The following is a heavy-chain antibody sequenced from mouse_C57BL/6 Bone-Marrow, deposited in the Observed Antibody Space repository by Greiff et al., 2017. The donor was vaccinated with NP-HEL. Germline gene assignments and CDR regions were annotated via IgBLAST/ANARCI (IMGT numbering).Heavy chain of an antibody. V-gene: IGHV5-12*01. Sequence: EVQVVESGGGLVQPGGSLKLSCAASGFTFSDYYMYWVRQTPEKRLEWVAYISNGGGSTYYPDTVKGRFTISRDNAKNNLYLQMSRLKSEDTAMYYCARDGYGTGFAYWGQGTLVTVSA. CDR2: ISNGGGST. CDR3: ARDGYGTGFAY. CDR1: GFTFSDYY. J-gene: IGHJ3*01. D-gene: IGHD2-2*01.